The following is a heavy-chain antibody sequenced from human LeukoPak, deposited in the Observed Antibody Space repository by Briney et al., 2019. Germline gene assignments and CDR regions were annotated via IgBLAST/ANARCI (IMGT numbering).Heavy chain of an antibody. CDR3: ARQRYDSSGYPGY. V-gene: IGHV5-51*01. CDR1: GYSFTNYW. Sequence: GESLKISCKGSGYSFTNYWIGWVRQMPGKGLEWMGIIYPGDSDTRYSPSFQGQVTISADKSISTAYLQWSSLKASDTAMYYCARQRYDSSGYPGYWGQGTLVTVSS. J-gene: IGHJ4*02. CDR2: IYPGDSDT. D-gene: IGHD3-22*01.